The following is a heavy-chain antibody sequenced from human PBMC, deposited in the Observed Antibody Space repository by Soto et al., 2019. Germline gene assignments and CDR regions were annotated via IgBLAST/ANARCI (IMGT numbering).Heavy chain of an antibody. Sequence: GGSLRLSCAASGFKFGDHYMTWIRQAPGKGLEWVSKISGDGTTQYYADSVKGRFTVSRDNTKNSLHLQMNRLRAEDTALYYCAGDPFYYASGFWGQGTLVTVSS. CDR2: ISGDGTTQ. CDR3: AGDPFYYASGF. J-gene: IGHJ4*02. CDR1: GFKFGDHY. D-gene: IGHD3-10*01. V-gene: IGHV3-11*01.